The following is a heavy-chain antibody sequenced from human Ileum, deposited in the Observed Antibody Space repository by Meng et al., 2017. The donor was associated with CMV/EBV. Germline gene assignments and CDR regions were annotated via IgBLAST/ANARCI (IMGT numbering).Heavy chain of an antibody. CDR3: ASRRKRGGGLDY. CDR2: IYYSGST. J-gene: IGHJ4*02. V-gene: IGHV4-39*07. Sequence: SETLSLTCTVSGGSISSSSYYWGWIRQPPGKGLEWIGSIYYSGSTYYNPSLKSRVTISVDTSKNQFSLKLNSVTAADTAVYYCASRRKRGGGLDYWGQGTLVTVSS. D-gene: IGHD3-10*01. CDR1: GGSISSSSYY.